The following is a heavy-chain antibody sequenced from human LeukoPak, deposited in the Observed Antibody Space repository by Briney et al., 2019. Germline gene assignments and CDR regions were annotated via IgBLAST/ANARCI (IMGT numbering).Heavy chain of an antibody. V-gene: IGHV1-69*13. CDR2: IIPIFGTA. Sequence: ASVKVSCKASGGTFISYAISWVRQAPGQGLEWMGGIIPIFGTANYAQKFQGRVTITADESTSTAYMELSSLRSEDTAVYYCARSGSGWYGDYYYYYGMDVWGQGTTVTVSS. CDR3: ARSGSGWYGDYYYYYGMDV. J-gene: IGHJ6*02. CDR1: GGTFISYA. D-gene: IGHD6-19*01.